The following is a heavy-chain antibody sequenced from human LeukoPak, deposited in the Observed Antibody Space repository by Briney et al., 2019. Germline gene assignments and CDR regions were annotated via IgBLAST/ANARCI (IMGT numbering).Heavy chain of an antibody. CDR3: ARHYFSGGRGYFDY. CDR1: GYSFTTYW. CDR2: FYPGDSET. J-gene: IGHJ4*02. V-gene: IGHV5-51*01. Sequence: GESLKISCKSSGYSFTTYWIAWVRQMPGKGLEWMGIFYPGDSETKYSPSFQGQVTISADKSISTAYLQWSSLKASDTAMYYCARHYFSGGRGYFDYWGQGTLVTVSS. D-gene: IGHD2/OR15-2a*01.